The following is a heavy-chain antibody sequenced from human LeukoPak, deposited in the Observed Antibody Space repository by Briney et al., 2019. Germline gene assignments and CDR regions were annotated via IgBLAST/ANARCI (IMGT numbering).Heavy chain of an antibody. Sequence: GASVKVSCKASGYTFTSYYMHWVRQAPGQGLEWMGIINPSGGSTSYAQKFQGRVTMTRDTSTSTAYMELSSLRSEDTAVYYCARSGFAAAADNNFDYWGQGTLVTVSS. CDR3: ARSGFAAAADNNFDY. CDR1: GYTFTSYY. CDR2: INPSGGST. J-gene: IGHJ4*02. V-gene: IGHV1-46*01. D-gene: IGHD6-13*01.